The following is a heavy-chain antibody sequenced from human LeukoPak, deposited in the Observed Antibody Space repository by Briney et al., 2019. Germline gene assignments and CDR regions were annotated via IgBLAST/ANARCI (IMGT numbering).Heavy chain of an antibody. V-gene: IGHV3-53*01. J-gene: IGHJ5*02. CDR2: IYSGGST. CDR3: ARDMIQLLFWFDP. Sequence: GGSLRLSCAASGFTVSSNYMSWVRQAPGKGLEWVSVIYSGGSTYYADSVKGRFTISRDNSKNTLYLQMNSLRAEDTAVYYCARDMIQLLFWFDPWGQGTLVTVSS. D-gene: IGHD5-18*01. CDR1: GFTVSSNY.